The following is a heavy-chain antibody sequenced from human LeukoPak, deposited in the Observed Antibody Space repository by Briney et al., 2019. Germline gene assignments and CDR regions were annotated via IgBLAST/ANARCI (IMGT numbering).Heavy chain of an antibody. CDR1: GFTFDDYG. Sequence: GGSLRLSCAASGFTFDDYGMSWVRQAPGKGLEWVGRIKSKTDGGTTDYTAPVKGRFTISRDDSKNTLYLQMNSLKIEDTAVYYCTVEGLPAAILFHSWGQGTLVTVSS. CDR3: TVEGLPAAILFHS. CDR2: IKSKTDGGTT. J-gene: IGHJ4*02. V-gene: IGHV3-15*01. D-gene: IGHD2-2*02.